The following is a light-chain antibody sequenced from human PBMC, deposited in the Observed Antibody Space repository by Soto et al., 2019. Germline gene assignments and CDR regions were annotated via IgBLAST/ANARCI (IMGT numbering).Light chain of an antibody. CDR1: QSISNY. J-gene: IGKJ1*01. CDR3: QKYNSSRWT. Sequence: IVMTQSPSTLTRSPGDRPPLSCMARQSISNYLAWYQQKPGQVPRLLIYGASTRPTGVPSRFSGSGSGTEFTLTISSLQPEDVAAYYCQKYNSSRWTFGQGTKVDIK. CDR2: GAS. V-gene: IGKV3-15*01.